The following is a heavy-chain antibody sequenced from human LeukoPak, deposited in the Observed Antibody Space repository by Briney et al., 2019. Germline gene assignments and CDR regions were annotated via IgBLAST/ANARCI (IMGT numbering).Heavy chain of an antibody. J-gene: IGHJ4*02. Sequence: PGGSLRLSCAASGFTFSSYAMHWVRQAPGKGLEWVAVISYDGSNKYYADSVKGRFTISRDNSKSTLYLQMNSLRAEDTAVYYCARDGGSGSYLSGYFDYWGQGTLVTVSS. CDR1: GFTFSSYA. D-gene: IGHD3-10*01. V-gene: IGHV3-30-3*01. CDR3: ARDGGSGSYLSGYFDY. CDR2: ISYDGSNK.